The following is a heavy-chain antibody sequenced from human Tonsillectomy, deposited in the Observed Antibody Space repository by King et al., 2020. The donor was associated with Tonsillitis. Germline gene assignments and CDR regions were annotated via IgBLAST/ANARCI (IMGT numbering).Heavy chain of an antibody. J-gene: IGHJ4*02. V-gene: IGHV3-23*04. CDR1: GFTFDSYA. CDR3: VKDLPGRYSSSWIPFDY. Sequence: VQLVESGGALVQPGGSLRLSCAASGFTFDSYAMSWVRQDPGKGLEWVSFISSSGGITHYADSVKGRFTISRDHSKNTLYLQMNGLRAEDTAVYYCVKDLPGRYSSSWIPFDYWGQGTLVTVSS. D-gene: IGHD6-13*01. CDR2: ISSSGGIT.